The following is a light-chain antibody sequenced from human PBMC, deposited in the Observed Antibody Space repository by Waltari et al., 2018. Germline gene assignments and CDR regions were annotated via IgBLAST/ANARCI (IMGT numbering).Light chain of an antibody. CDR3: QKYESLPAT. V-gene: IGKV3-20*01. J-gene: IGKJ1*01. CDR1: KY. CDR2: ETY. Sequence: KYLAWYQQRPGQAPRLLIYETYRRATGTPDRFSGSGSGTDFSLTISRLEPEDFAVYYCQKYESLPATFGQGTTVEIK.